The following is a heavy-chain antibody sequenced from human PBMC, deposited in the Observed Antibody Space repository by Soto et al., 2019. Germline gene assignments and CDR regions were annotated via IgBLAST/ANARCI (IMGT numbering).Heavy chain of an antibody. CDR2: ISGSGGST. V-gene: IGHV3-23*01. D-gene: IGHD1-20*01. Sequence: PGGTMRLPCSVSGIPLSSYSMSWVRQDTGKGLEWVSAISGSGGSTYYADSVKGRFTISSDNYKNTSYLQMNSLRAEDTAGYSCAKDGGITVSHVDYWGQGIRAT. J-gene: IGHJ4*02. CDR3: AKDGGITVSHVDY. CDR1: GIPLSSYS.